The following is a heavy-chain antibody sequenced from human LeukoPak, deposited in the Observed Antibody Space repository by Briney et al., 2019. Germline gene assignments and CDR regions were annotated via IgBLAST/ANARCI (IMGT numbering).Heavy chain of an antibody. Sequence: SETLSLTCTVSAGSISSSSYYWRSIRQPPGKGLEWIGSIYYSGSTYYNPSLKSRVTISVDTSKNQFSLKLSSVTAADTAVYYCARRPSLTGYYPFDYWGQGTLVTVSS. CDR1: AGSISSSSYY. J-gene: IGHJ4*02. CDR3: ARRPSLTGYYPFDY. CDR2: IYYSGST. V-gene: IGHV4-39*01. D-gene: IGHD3-9*01.